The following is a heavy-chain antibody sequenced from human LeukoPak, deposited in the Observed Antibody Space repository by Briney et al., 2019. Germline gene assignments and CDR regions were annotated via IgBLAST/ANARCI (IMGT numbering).Heavy chain of an antibody. CDR1: GGSISSGSYY. D-gene: IGHD6-13*01. CDR2: IYSSGST. V-gene: IGHV4-61*02. J-gene: IGHJ4*02. CDR3: ARGRRYSSFRSAGYFDY. Sequence: SETLSLTCTVSGGSISSGSYYWSWIRQPAGKGLEWIGRIYSSGSTNYNPSLKSRVTISVDTSKNQFSLKLSSVTAADTAVYYCARGRRYSSFRSAGYFDYWGQGTLVTVSS.